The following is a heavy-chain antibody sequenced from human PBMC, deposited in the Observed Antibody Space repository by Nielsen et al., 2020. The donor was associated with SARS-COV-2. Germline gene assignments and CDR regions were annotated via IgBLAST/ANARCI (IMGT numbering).Heavy chain of an antibody. CDR3: ARGGYGVGDY. V-gene: IGHV4-39*01. CDR1: GGSISSYY. CDR2: IYYSGST. D-gene: IGHD5-12*01. J-gene: IGHJ4*02. Sequence: SETLSLTCTVSGGSISSYYWSWIRQPPGKGLEWIGSIYYSGSTYYNPSLKSRVTISVDTSKNQFSLKLSSVTAADTAVYYCARGGYGVGDYWGQGTLVTVSS.